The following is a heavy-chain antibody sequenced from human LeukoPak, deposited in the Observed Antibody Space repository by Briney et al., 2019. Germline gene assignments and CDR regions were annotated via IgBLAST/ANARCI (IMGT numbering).Heavy chain of an antibody. CDR3: ARDRKGTYYYDSSGYYGMDV. CDR2: IWYDGSNK. CDR1: GFTFSSYG. J-gene: IGHJ6*02. Sequence: PGRSLRLSCAASGFTFSSYGMHWVRQAPGKGLEWVAVIWYDGSNKYYADSVEGRFTISRDNSKNTLYLQMNSLRAEDTAVYYCARDRKGTYYYDSSGYYGMDVWGQGTTVTVSS. D-gene: IGHD3-22*01. V-gene: IGHV3-33*01.